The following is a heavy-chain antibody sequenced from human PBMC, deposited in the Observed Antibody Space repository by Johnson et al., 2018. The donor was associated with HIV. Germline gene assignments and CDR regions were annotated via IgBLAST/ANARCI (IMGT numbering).Heavy chain of an antibody. V-gene: IGHV3-11*04. D-gene: IGHD5-24*01. Sequence: QVQLVESGGGLVKPGGSLRLYCTASGFTFSDYYMNWIRQAPGKGLEWVSYISSSGSAIYYAGSVKGRFTISRDNAKNSLFLQMNSLRAEDTAVYYCAREMAWEDAFDIWGQGTMVTVSS. CDR3: AREMAWEDAFDI. J-gene: IGHJ3*02. CDR2: ISSSGSAI. CDR1: GFTFSDYY.